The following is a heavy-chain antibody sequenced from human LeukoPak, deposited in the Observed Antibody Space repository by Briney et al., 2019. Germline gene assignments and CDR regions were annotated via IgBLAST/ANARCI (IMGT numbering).Heavy chain of an antibody. CDR1: GASISYYY. V-gene: IGHV4-59*01. CDR2: IYYSGST. Sequence: SETLSLTCTVSGASISYYYWTWIRQPPGKGLEWIGYIYYSGSTKYNPSLKSRVTISLNTSKNQFSLKLSSVTAADTALYYCARGLDDYGDPFDYRGQGTLVTVSS. J-gene: IGHJ4*02. CDR3: ARGLDDYGDPFDY. D-gene: IGHD4-17*01.